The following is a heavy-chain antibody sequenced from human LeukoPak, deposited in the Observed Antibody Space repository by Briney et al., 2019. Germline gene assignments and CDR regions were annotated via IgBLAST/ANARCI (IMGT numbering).Heavy chain of an antibody. V-gene: IGHV3-21*04. D-gene: IGHD6-13*01. Sequence: GGSLRLSCAASGFTFNTYSMNWVRQAPGKGLEWVSFIFRSGSSIYYADSVKGRFTISRDNSKNTLFLQMNSLRAEDTAVYYCAKDGAPAAGEDYFDYWGQGTLVTVSS. CDR1: GFTFNTYS. CDR3: AKDGAPAAGEDYFDY. J-gene: IGHJ4*02. CDR2: IFRSGSSI.